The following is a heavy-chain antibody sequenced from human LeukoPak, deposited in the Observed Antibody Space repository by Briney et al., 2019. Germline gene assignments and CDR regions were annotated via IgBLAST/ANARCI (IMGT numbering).Heavy chain of an antibody. Sequence: SQTLSLTCTVSGGSISSGGYYWSWIRQPPGKGLEWIGCIYYSGSTNYNPSLKSRVTVSVDTSKNQFSLRLSSVTAADTAVYYCARVRRNYYYDSSGYYYRWFDPWGQGTLVTVSS. CDR3: ARVRRNYYYDSSGYYYRWFDP. CDR1: GGSISSGGYY. J-gene: IGHJ5*02. D-gene: IGHD3-22*01. V-gene: IGHV4-61*08. CDR2: IYYSGST.